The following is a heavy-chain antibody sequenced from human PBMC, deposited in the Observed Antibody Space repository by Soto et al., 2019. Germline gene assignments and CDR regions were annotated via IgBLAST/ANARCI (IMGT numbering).Heavy chain of an antibody. V-gene: IGHV4-30-2*01. CDR3: GRVPDY. CDR2: IYHSGST. J-gene: IGHJ4*02. CDR1: GGSISSGGYS. Sequence: PSETLSLTCAVSGGSISSGGYSWSWIRQPPGKGLEWIGYIYHSGSTYYNPSLKSRVTISVDRSKNQFSLELSSVTAADTAVYYCGRVPDYWGQGTLVTVSS.